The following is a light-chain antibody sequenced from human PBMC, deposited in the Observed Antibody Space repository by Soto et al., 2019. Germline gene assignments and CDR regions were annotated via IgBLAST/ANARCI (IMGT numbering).Light chain of an antibody. CDR2: DVI. Sequence: QSALTQPPSASGSPGQTVAISCTGTSSDVGAYNYVSWYQQHPGKAPKLMIYDVIQRPSGVPARFSGSKSGNTASLTVSGLQPEDXADYYCCSYTTSSTYVFGTGTKLTVL. J-gene: IGLJ1*01. CDR1: SSDVGAYNY. V-gene: IGLV2-8*01. CDR3: CSYTTSSTYV.